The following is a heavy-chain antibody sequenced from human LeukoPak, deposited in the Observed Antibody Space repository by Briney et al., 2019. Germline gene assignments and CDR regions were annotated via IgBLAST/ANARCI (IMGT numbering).Heavy chain of an antibody. CDR2: IRPDGSST. D-gene: IGHD3-10*01. CDR1: GFSFSASY. J-gene: IGHJ4*02. CDR3: TTEPRLLSY. V-gene: IGHV3-7*01. Sequence: GGSLTLSCAASGFSFSASYMTWVRQAPGKGLECVAYIRPDGSSTYYVDSVKGRFTISRDNAKNSVYLQMTSLRVEDTALYYCTTEPRLLSYWGQGTLVTVSP.